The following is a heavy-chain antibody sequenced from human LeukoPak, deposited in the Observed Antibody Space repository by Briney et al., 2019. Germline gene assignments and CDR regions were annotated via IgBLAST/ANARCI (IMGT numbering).Heavy chain of an antibody. CDR2: ISAYNGNT. D-gene: IGHD3-16*01. Sequence: ASVKVSCKASGYTFTSYGISWVRQAPGQGLEWMGWISAYNGNTNYAQKLQGRVTMTRDTSISTAYMELSRLRSDDTAVYYCARVGAESYYYYYMDVWGKGTTVTVSS. J-gene: IGHJ6*03. CDR3: ARVGAESYYYYYMDV. CDR1: GYTFTSYG. V-gene: IGHV1-18*01.